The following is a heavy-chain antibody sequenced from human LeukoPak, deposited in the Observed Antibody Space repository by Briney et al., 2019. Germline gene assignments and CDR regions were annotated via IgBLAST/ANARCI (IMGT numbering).Heavy chain of an antibody. J-gene: IGHJ4*02. CDR2: IWYDGSNK. D-gene: IGHD4-23*01. CDR1: GFTFSSYG. V-gene: IGHV3-33*01. CDR3: ARDGGGYYFDY. Sequence: GGSLILSCAASGFTFSSYGMPWVRQAPGKGLEWVAVIWYDGSNKYYADPVKGRFTISRDNSKNTLYLQMNSLRAEDTAVYYCARDGGGYYFDYWGQGTLVTVSS.